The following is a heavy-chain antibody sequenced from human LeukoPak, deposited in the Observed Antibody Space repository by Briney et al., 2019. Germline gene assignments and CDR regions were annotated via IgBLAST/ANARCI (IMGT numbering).Heavy chain of an antibody. CDR3: ARGTYDYGVSRGRGPNVVDY. CDR2: INHSGST. J-gene: IGHJ4*02. V-gene: IGHV4-39*07. CDR1: GGSISSGGYY. Sequence: PSETLSLTCTVSGGSISSGGYYWRWIRQPPGKGLEWIGEINHSGSTNYNPSLKSRVTISVDTSKNQFSLKLSSVTAADTAVYYCARGTYDYGVSRGRGPNVVDYWGQGTLVTVSS. D-gene: IGHD4-17*01.